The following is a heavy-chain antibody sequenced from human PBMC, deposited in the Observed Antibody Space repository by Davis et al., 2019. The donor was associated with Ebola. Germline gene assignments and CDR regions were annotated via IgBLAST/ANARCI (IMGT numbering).Heavy chain of an antibody. V-gene: IGHV3-30*01. D-gene: IGHD4-17*01. Sequence: GGSLRLSCTDSVITFSSYAMTWVRQAPGKGLEWMSIISHDGSNRFYADSVKGRFTISRDNSKNTVYLQMNSLRPDDTATYYCAIDADFGEYGWFDPWGQGTLVIVSS. CDR2: ISHDGSNR. CDR3: AIDADFGEYGWFDP. J-gene: IGHJ5*02. CDR1: VITFSSYA.